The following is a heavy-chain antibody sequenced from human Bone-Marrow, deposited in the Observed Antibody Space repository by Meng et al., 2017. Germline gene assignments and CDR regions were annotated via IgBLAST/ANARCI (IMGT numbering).Heavy chain of an antibody. D-gene: IGHD6-25*01. CDR3: ARDEDISAAGKLFGDY. CDR2: INPNSGGT. J-gene: IGHJ4*02. CDR1: GYTFTGYY. V-gene: IGHV1-2*02. Sequence: ASVKVSCKASGYTFTGYYMHWVRQAPGQGLEWMGWINPNSGGTNYAQKFQGRVTMTRDTSISTAYMELRRLRSDDTAMYYCARDEDISAAGKLFGDYWGQGTLVTVSS.